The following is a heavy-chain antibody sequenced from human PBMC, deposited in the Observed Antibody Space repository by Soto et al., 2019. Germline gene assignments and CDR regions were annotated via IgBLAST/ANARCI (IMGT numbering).Heavy chain of an antibody. CDR2: MNPNSGNT. CDR3: ARSKLRFLEWLLPFDY. CDR1: GYTFTSYD. D-gene: IGHD3-3*01. Sequence: QVQLVQSGAEVKKPGASVKVSCKASGYTFTSYDINWVRQATGQGLEWMGWMNPNSGNTGYAQKFQVRVTMTRNPSISTAYMELSSLRAEDTAVYYCARSKLRFLEWLLPFDYWGQGTLVTVSS. J-gene: IGHJ4*02. V-gene: IGHV1-8*01.